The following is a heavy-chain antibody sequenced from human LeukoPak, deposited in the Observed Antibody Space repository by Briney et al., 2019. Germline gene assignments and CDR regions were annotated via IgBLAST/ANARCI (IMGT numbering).Heavy chain of an antibody. CDR3: AGAAAGGWYFDL. V-gene: IGHV1-24*01. CDR1: GYTLTELS. Sequence: GASVKVSCKVSGYTLTELSMHWVRQAPGKGLEWMGGFDPEDGETIYAQKFQGRVTMTEDTSTDTAYMELSSLRSEDTAVYYCAGAAAGGWYFDLWGRGTLVTVSS. CDR2: FDPEDGET. J-gene: IGHJ2*01. D-gene: IGHD6-13*01.